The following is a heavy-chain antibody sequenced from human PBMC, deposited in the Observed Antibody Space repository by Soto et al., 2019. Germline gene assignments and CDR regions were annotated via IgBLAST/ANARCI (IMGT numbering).Heavy chain of an antibody. CDR1: GYSISSGYY. J-gene: IGHJ6*02. CDR2: IYHSGSS. V-gene: IGHV4-38-2*02. CDR3: ARDYPRFGELFQPAGHYYYYGMDV. D-gene: IGHD3-10*02. Sequence: SETLSLTCAVSGYSISSGYYWGWIRQPPGKGLEWIGSIYHSGSSYYNPSLKSRVTISVDTSKNQFSLKLSSVTAADTAVYYCARDYPRFGELFQPAGHYYYYGMDVWGQGTTVTVSS.